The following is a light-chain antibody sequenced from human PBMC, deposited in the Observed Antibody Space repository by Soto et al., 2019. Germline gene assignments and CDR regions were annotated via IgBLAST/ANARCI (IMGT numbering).Light chain of an antibody. CDR2: GTS. J-gene: IGKJ2*01. CDR3: QQYNTDSHT. CDR1: QSVSSN. Sequence: EIVMTQSPATLSVSPGERATLSCRASQSVSSNLAWYQQKPGQAPRLLMYGTSTRATGIPARFSGSGSGTEFTLTISSLQSEDFAIYFCQQYNTDSHTFGQGTKVDI. V-gene: IGKV3-15*01.